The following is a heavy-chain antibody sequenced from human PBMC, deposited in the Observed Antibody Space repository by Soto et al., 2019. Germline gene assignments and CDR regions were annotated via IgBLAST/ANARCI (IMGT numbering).Heavy chain of an antibody. V-gene: IGHV4-34*01. Sequence: PSETLSLTCAVYGGSFSGYYWSWIRQPPGKGLEWIGEINHSGSTNYNPSLKSRVTISVDTSKNQFSLKLSSVTAADKAVYYCARGYRYCTNGVCQYYYYYGMDVWGQGTTVTVSS. J-gene: IGHJ6*02. CDR3: ARGYRYCTNGVCQYYYYYGMDV. CDR1: GGSFSGYY. D-gene: IGHD2-8*01. CDR2: INHSGST.